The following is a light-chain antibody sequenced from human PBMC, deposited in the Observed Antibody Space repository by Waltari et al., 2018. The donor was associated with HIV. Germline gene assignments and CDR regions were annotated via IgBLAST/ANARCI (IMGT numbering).Light chain of an antibody. V-gene: IGLV2-8*01. CDR3: SSYAGSSTLM. J-gene: IGLJ3*02. CDR1: SSDVGGYTF. Sequence: QSALTQPPSASGSPGQSVTISCTGTSSDVGGYTFVSWYQQHPGKAPKLLIFEATKRPSGVPDRFSGSKSGNTASLTVSGLQAEDEADYYCSSYAGSSTLMFGGGTKLTVL. CDR2: EAT.